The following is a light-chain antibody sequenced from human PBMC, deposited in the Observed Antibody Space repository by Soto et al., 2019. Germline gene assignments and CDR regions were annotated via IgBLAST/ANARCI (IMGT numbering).Light chain of an antibody. J-gene: IGKJ1*01. CDR2: DAS. V-gene: IGKV1-5*01. Sequence: DIQMTQSPSTLSASVGDRVTITFRASQSISSWLSWYQQKPGKAPKLLIYDASSLQSGVPSRFSGSGSGTEFTLTISGLQPDDFATYYCQHYNTYSTWTFGQGTKVDNK. CDR1: QSISSW. CDR3: QHYNTYSTWT.